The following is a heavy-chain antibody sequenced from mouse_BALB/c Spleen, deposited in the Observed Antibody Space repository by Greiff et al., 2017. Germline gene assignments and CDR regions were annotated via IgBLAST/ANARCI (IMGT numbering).Heavy chain of an antibody. Sequence: EVQGVESGGGLVQPGGSRKLSCAASGFTFSSFGMHWVRQAPEKGLEWVAYISSGSSTIYYADTVKGRFTISRDNPKNTLFLQMTSLRSEDTAMYYCARWGGNRYYYAMDYWGQGTSVTVSS. CDR2: ISSGSSTI. CDR1: GFTFSSFG. V-gene: IGHV5-17*02. CDR3: ARWGGNRYYYAMDY. J-gene: IGHJ4*01. D-gene: IGHD2-1*01.